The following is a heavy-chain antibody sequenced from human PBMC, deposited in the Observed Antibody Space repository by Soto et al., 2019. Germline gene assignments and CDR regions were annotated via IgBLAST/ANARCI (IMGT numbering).Heavy chain of an antibody. Sequence: ASVKVSCKVSGYTRTELSMHWVPQAPGKGLEWMGGFDPEDGETIYAQKFQGRVTMTEDTSTDTAYMELSSLRSEDTAVYYCANFYDSSGSFIWGQGTMVTVSS. CDR2: FDPEDGET. D-gene: IGHD3-22*01. CDR3: ANFYDSSGSFI. V-gene: IGHV1-24*01. J-gene: IGHJ3*02. CDR1: GYTRTELS.